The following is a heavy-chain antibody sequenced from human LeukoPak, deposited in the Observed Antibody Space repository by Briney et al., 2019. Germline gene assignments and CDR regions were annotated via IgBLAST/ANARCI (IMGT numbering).Heavy chain of an antibody. J-gene: IGHJ3*02. CDR3: ARALTDYYDSSPVAFDI. V-gene: IGHV3-30-3*01. CDR1: GFTFSAYA. D-gene: IGHD3-22*01. CDR2: ISYDGGNK. Sequence: GGSLRLSCAASGFTFSAYAMHCVRQAPGKGLEWVAFISYDGGNKYYADSVTDRFTISRDNSKNTLSLQMNSLRAEDTAVHYCARALTDYYDSSPVAFDIWGQGTMVTVSS.